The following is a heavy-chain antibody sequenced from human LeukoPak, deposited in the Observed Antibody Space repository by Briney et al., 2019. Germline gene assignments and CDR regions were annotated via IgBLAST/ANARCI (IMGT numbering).Heavy chain of an antibody. D-gene: IGHD2-21*01. J-gene: IGHJ4*02. CDR3: ARVLIRGDEIDY. CDR1: GYSFTTYW. CDR2: IYPGDSDT. V-gene: IGHV5-51*01. Sequence: KSGESLRISCKSSGYSFTTYWIAWVRQMPGKGLEWMGIIYPGDSDTRYSPSFQGQVTISADKSISTAYLQWTSLKASDSAMYYCARVLIRGDEIDYWGQGTLVTVSS.